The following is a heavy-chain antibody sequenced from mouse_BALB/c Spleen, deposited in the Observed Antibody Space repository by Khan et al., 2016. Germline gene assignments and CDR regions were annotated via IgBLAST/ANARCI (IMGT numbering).Heavy chain of an antibody. CDR3: ARTARIQY. D-gene: IGHD1-2*01. V-gene: IGHV3-2*02. J-gene: IGHJ2*01. Sequence: EVQLQESGPGLVKPSQSLSLTCTVTGYSITSDYAWNWIRQFPGNKLEWMGYTTYSGSTTYNPSLKSRVSITRDTSKNQFFMQLSSVASGDTATYYCARTARIQYWGQGTTLTVSS. CDR2: TTYSGST. CDR1: GYSITSDYA.